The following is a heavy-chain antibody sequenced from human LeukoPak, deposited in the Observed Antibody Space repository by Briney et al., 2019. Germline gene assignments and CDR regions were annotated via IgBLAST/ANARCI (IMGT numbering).Heavy chain of an antibody. Sequence: ASVKVSCKASGYTFTSYYMHWVRQAPGQGLEWMGIINPSGGSTSYAQKFQGRATMTRDTSTSTVYMELSSLRSEDTAVHYCARDEDYYGSGSYVFDYWGQGTLVTVSS. CDR2: INPSGGST. D-gene: IGHD3-10*01. CDR3: ARDEDYYGSGSYVFDY. J-gene: IGHJ4*02. V-gene: IGHV1-46*01. CDR1: GYTFTSYY.